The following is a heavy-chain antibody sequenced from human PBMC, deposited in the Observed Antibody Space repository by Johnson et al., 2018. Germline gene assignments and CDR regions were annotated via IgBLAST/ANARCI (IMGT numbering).Heavy chain of an antibody. D-gene: IGHD4-17*01. V-gene: IGHV3-11*01. CDR2: ISSRGSTI. CDR3: TRDSDYPSYYYKDV. Sequence: QVQLVQSGGGLVKPGGSLRLSCAASGFTFSDYYMSWIRQAPGKGLEWVSYISSRGSTIYYADPVKGRFTISRDNAKNTLYLQMNSRRAEDTAVYYCTRDSDYPSYYYKDVWGKGTTVTVSS. CDR1: GFTFSDYY. J-gene: IGHJ6*03.